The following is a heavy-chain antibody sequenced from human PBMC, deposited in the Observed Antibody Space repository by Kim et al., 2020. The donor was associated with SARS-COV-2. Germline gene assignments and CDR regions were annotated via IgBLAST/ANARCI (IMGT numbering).Heavy chain of an antibody. Sequence: SETLSLTCTVSGGSISSYYWSWIRQPPGKGLEWIGYIYYSGSTNYNPSLKSRVTISVETSKNQSSLKLSSVTAADTAVYYCARVKGYGDFDYWGQGTLVTVSS. CDR1: GGSISSYY. J-gene: IGHJ4*02. D-gene: IGHD4-17*01. CDR2: IYYSGST. CDR3: ARVKGYGDFDY. V-gene: IGHV4-59*01.